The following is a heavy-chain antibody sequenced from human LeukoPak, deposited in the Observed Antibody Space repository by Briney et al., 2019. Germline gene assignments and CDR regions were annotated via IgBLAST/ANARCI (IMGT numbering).Heavy chain of an antibody. J-gene: IGHJ4*02. D-gene: IGHD4-23*01. CDR1: GGSIGSGSRY. V-gene: IGHV4-61*02. Sequence: SETLSLTCTVSGGSIGSGSRYWSWIRQPAGKRLEWIGRFYPGGSAINNPSLKSRVTLSLDTSKSQFSLKLTSVTAADTAVYYCARSSGGNNPYDYWGQGTLVTVSS. CDR3: ARSSGGNNPYDY. CDR2: FYPGGSA.